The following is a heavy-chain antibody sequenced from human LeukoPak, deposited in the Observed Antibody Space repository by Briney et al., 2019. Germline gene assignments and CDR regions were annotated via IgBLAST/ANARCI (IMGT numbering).Heavy chain of an antibody. CDR1: GFTFSSYA. D-gene: IGHD2-15*01. CDR2: ISYDGSNK. J-gene: IGHJ4*02. Sequence: GGSLTLSCAASGFTFSSYAMHWVRQPPGKGLEWVGVISYDGSNKYYADSVKRRFTISRDNSKNTLYLQMNSLRAEDTAVYYCARNRPTLSIVVVVADDWGQGTLVTVSS. V-gene: IGHV3-30*04. CDR3: ARNRPTLSIVVVVADD.